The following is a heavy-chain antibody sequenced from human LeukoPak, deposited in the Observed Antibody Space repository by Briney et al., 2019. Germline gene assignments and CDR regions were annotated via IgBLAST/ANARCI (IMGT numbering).Heavy chain of an antibody. V-gene: IGHV3-23*01. D-gene: IGHD7-27*01. CDR3: AKGIRQLGNYYYYMDV. J-gene: IGHJ6*03. CDR1: GFTFSNYV. CDR2: ISGTGANT. Sequence: GGSLRLSCAVSGFTFSNYVMIWVRQAPGKGLEWVSAISGTGANTFYADSVKGRLTMSRDNPKNMLYLQMNSLRAEDTALYYCAKGIRQLGNYYYYMDVWGKGTTVTVSS.